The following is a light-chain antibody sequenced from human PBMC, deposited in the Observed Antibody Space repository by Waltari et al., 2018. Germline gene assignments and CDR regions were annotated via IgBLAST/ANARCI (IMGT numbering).Light chain of an antibody. CDR1: SSVIGRYDI. Sequence: QSALTQPASVSGSPGQSVTISCTGASSVIGRYDIFSWYQQHPGNAPKLIICDVSKRPSGVSDRFSGSKSGDTASLTISGLQFEDEADYYCCSYAGNYIWVFGGGTRLTVL. J-gene: IGLJ3*02. CDR2: DVS. CDR3: CSYAGNYIWV. V-gene: IGLV2-23*02.